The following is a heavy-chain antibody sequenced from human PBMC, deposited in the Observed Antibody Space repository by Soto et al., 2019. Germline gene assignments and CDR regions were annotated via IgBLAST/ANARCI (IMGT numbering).Heavy chain of an antibody. J-gene: IGHJ5*02. D-gene: IGHD3-22*01. Sequence: PSETLSLTCSVSGFSISSGYYWGWIRQPPGEGLEWIGSVYDGGNSYYNPSLKSRVSISIDTSKNQFSLKLNSVTAADTTGYYCARTETVSSGYYDAWLRPWGQGTRGTVSS. CDR3: ARTETVSSGYYDAWLRP. V-gene: IGHV4-38-2*02. CDR2: VYDGGNS. CDR1: GFSISSGYY.